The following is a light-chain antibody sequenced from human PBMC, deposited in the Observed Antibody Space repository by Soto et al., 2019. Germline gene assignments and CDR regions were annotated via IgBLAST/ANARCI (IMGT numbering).Light chain of an antibody. CDR1: QDISDH. Sequence: DFQMTQSPSSLSASVGDRVTIACRASQDISDHLSWYQHKPRKVPKLLINEASTLKSGVPSRFIGGGFGTEFTTTISSLQPEDVAIYYCQKYNRASRTFGQGTKVELK. CDR2: EAS. CDR3: QKYNRASRT. J-gene: IGKJ1*01. V-gene: IGKV1-27*01.